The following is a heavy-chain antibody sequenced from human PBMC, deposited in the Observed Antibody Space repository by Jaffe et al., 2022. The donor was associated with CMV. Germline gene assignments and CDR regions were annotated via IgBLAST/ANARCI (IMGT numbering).Heavy chain of an antibody. CDR3: ARSVLMVYAMPGRDCWFDP. D-gene: IGHD2-8*01. V-gene: IGHV4-34*01. J-gene: IGHJ5*02. CDR2: INHSGST. CDR1: GGSFSGYY. Sequence: QVQLQQWGAGLLKPSETLSLTCAVYGGSFSGYYWSWIRQPPGKGLEWIGEINHSGSTNYNPSLKSRVTISVDTSKNQFSLKLSSVTAADTAVYYCARSVLMVYAMPGRDCWFDPWGQGTLVTVSS.